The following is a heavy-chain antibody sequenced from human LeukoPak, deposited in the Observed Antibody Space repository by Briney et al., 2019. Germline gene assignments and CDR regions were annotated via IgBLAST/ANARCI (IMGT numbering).Heavy chain of an antibody. Sequence: GGSMRLSCAASGFPFSTYAMNWVRQAPGKGLEWVSVITGSGGFTQYADSVKGRFTISRDNSKNTVYLQMNSLRVEDTALYYCVRSLDYWGQGTLVTVSS. V-gene: IGHV3-23*01. CDR2: ITGSGGFT. CDR1: GFPFSTYA. CDR3: VRSLDY. J-gene: IGHJ4*02.